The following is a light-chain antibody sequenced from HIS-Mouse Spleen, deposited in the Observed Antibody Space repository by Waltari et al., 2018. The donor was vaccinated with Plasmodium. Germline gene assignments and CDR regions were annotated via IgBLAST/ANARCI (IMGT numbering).Light chain of an antibody. V-gene: IGLV3-27*01. Sequence: SYELTQPSSVSVSPGQTARITCSGDVLAKKYARWFQQKPGQAPVLVIDKDSERPSGSPGRVAGSSSGTTVTLTISGAQVEDEADYYCYSAADNNRVFGGGTKLTVL. J-gene: IGLJ3*02. CDR2: KDS. CDR1: VLAKKY. CDR3: YSAADNNRV.